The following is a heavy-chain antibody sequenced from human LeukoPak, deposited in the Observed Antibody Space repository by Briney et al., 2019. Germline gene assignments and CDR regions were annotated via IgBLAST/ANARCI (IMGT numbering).Heavy chain of an antibody. CDR1: GFTFSSYG. J-gene: IGHJ4*02. CDR3: AKSSSRLDTSSFEY. D-gene: IGHD5-18*01. CDR2: IKYDGSNK. Sequence: GGSLRLSCAASGFTFSSYGIHWVRQAPGKGLEWVTFIKYDGSNKYADSVKGRFTISRDNSKNVLYLQMNSLRAEDTALYYCAKSSSRLDTSSFEYWGRGTLVSVSS. V-gene: IGHV3-30*02.